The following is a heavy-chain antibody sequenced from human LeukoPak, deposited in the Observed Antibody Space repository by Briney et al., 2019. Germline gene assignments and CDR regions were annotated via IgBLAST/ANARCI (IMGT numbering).Heavy chain of an antibody. V-gene: IGHV3-64*02. CDR1: GFTFSSYA. CDR2: ISSNGGST. Sequence: PGGSLRLSCAASGFTFSSYAMHWVRQAPGKGLEYVSAISSNGGSTYYADSVKGRFTISRDNSKNTLDLQMNSLRAEDTAVYYCARAGRFLEWLSEYYFDYWGQGTLVTVSS. J-gene: IGHJ4*02. CDR3: ARAGRFLEWLSEYYFDY. D-gene: IGHD3-3*01.